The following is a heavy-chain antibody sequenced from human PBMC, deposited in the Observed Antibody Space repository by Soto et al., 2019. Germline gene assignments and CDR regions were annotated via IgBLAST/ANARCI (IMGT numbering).Heavy chain of an antibody. V-gene: IGHV3-74*01. CDR2: INSDGSST. CDR1: GFNFSNYG. Sequence: GGSLRLSCTASGFNFSNYGRHWVRQAPGKGLVWVSRINSDGSSTTYADSVKGRFTISRDNAKNTLYLQMNSLRAEDTAVYSCARMTTYYYDSSGYSRADAMDVWGQGTTVTVSS. CDR3: ARMTTYYYDSSGYSRADAMDV. D-gene: IGHD3-22*01. J-gene: IGHJ6*02.